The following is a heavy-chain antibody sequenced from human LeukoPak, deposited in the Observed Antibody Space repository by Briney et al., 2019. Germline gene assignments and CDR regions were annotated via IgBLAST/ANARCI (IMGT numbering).Heavy chain of an antibody. CDR1: GGSFSGYY. J-gene: IGHJ3*01. Sequence: PSETLSLTCAVYGGSFSGYYWSWIRQPPGKGLEWIGEINHSGSTNYNPSLKSRVTISVDTSKNHFSLNLSSVTAADTALYYCATPSYSTSWGTIDVWGQGTMVTVSS. CDR2: INHSGST. V-gene: IGHV4-34*01. D-gene: IGHD6-13*01. CDR3: ATPSYSTSWGTIDV.